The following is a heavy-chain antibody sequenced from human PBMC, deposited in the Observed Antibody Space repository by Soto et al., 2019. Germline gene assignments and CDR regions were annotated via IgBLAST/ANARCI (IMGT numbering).Heavy chain of an antibody. CDR2: IYYSGST. CDR1: GGSISSYY. CDR3: ARVLIVGATTWFDP. Sequence: QVQLQESGPGLVKPSETLSLTCTVSGGSISSYYWSWIRQPPGKGLELIGYIYYSGSTNYNPSLKSRVTISVDTSKNQFSLKLSSVTAADTAVYYCARVLIVGATTWFDPWGQGTLVTVSS. V-gene: IGHV4-59*01. D-gene: IGHD1-26*01. J-gene: IGHJ5*02.